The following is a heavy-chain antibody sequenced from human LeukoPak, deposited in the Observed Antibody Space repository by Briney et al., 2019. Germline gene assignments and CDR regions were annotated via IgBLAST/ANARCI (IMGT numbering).Heavy chain of an antibody. CDR2: IHYSGST. CDR3: ARHSRTYYDFDY. J-gene: IGHJ4*02. Sequence: SETLSLTCTVSGGSISNYYWSWIRQPPGRGLEWIGYIHYSGSTNYNPSLESRVTISVDASKNQFSLNLSSVTAADTAVYYCARHSRTYYDFDYWGQGTLVTVSS. V-gene: IGHV4-59*08. CDR1: GGSISNYY. D-gene: IGHD1-26*01.